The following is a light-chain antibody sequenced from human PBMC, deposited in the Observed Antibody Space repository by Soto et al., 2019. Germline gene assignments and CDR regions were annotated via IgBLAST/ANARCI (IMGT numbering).Light chain of an antibody. J-gene: IGLJ3*02. CDR3: ATWDDGLCGPV. CDR1: SSNIGSNT. CDR2: SDD. Sequence: QSVLTQPPSASGTPGQRVTISCSGSSSNIGSNTVTWYHQLPGTAPKLLIYSDDHRPSGVPGRFSGSKSGTSASLAISGLQSEDEGDYFCATWDDGLCGPVFGGGTKLTVL. V-gene: IGLV1-44*01.